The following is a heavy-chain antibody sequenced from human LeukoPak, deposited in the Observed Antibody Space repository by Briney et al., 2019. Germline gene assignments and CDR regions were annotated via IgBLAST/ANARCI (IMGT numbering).Heavy chain of an antibody. Sequence: SETLSLTCTVSGGSISSDYWSWIRQPPGKGLEWIGYIYYSGSTNYNPSLKSRVTISVDTSKNQFSLKLSSVTAADTAVYYCARLTVTRYYYYYYMDVWGKGTTVTVSS. D-gene: IGHD3-9*01. CDR1: GGSISSDY. J-gene: IGHJ6*03. CDR2: IYYSGST. V-gene: IGHV4-59*01. CDR3: ARLTVTRYYYYYYMDV.